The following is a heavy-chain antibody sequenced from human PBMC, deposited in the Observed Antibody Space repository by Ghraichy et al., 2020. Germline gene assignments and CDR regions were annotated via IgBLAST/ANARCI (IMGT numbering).Heavy chain of an antibody. CDR3: ARATLGNWYFDL. Sequence: SETLSLTCAVSGGSISSGGYSWSWIRQPPGKGLEWIGYIYHSGSTYYNPSLKSRVTISVDRSKNQFSLKLSSVTAADTAVYYCARATLGNWYFDLWGRGTLVTVSS. J-gene: IGHJ2*01. V-gene: IGHV4-30-2*01. D-gene: IGHD1-26*01. CDR1: GGSISSGGYS. CDR2: IYHSGST.